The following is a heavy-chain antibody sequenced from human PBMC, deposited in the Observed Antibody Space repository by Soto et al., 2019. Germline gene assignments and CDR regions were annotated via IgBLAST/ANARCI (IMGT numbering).Heavy chain of an antibody. Sequence: QVQLHQWGTELLKPSETLSLTCAVDGGSFSGFYWNWIRQTPGKGLERIGEMDQSGGRQSGSTKYNPSLESRVIISGDTSKNQMALTLSSVTPADTALYYCARGLKVGTTIYLYFDLWCRGTLVTVSS. J-gene: IGHJ2*01. CDR2: MDQSGGRQSGST. CDR3: ARGLKVGTTIYLYFDL. D-gene: IGHD1-26*01. V-gene: IGHV4-34*01. CDR1: GGSFSGFY.